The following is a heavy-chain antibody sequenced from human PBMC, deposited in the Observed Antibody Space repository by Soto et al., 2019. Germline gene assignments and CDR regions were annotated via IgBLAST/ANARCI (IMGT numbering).Heavy chain of an antibody. J-gene: IGHJ6*02. CDR1: GFTFSTYD. V-gene: IGHV3-48*03. Sequence: GGSLRLSCAASGFTFSTYDMNWVRQAPGKGLEWVSYISSSGSTIYYADSMQGRFTISRDNARNSLYLQMNSLRAEDTAVYYCARESGGRTRQDYYGMDVWGQGTTVTVSS. D-gene: IGHD2-15*01. CDR3: ARESGGRTRQDYYGMDV. CDR2: ISSSGSTI.